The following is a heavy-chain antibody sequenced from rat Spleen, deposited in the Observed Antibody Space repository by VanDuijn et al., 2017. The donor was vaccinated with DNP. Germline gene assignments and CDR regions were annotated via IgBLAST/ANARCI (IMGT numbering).Heavy chain of an antibody. CDR3: ATHELPAYAAFVY. V-gene: IGHV5-22*01. D-gene: IGHD3-7*01. J-gene: IGHJ3*01. CDR1: GFTFSDYY. CDR2: IRYDGGST. Sequence: EVQLVESGGGFVQPGRSLKLSCAASGFTFSDYYMAWVRQAPTKGLEWVAYIRYDGGSTYYGDSVKGRFTISRDNAKSTLYLQMDSLKSEDTATYYCATHELPAYAAFVYWGQGTLVAVSS.